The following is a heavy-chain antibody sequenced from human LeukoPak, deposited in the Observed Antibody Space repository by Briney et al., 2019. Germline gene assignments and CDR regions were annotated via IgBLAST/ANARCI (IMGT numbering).Heavy chain of an antibody. CDR2: IKSDGSST. V-gene: IGHV3-74*01. CDR3: AREVYYGSGNWFDR. Sequence: GGSLRLSCSASGFTFSSYWMHWVRQVPGKGLVWVSRIKSDGSSTNYADSVKGRFTISRDNVKNMLYLHMNSLRVEDTAVYYCAREVYYGSGNWFDRWGQGTLVTVSS. CDR1: GFTFSSYW. J-gene: IGHJ5*02. D-gene: IGHD3-10*01.